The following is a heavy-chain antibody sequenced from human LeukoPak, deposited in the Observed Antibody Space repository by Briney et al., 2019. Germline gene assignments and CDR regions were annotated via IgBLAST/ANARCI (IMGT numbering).Heavy chain of an antibody. Sequence: SETLSLTCTVSGYSISSGYYWGWIRQPPGKGLEWIGSIYHSGNTYYNPSLKSRVTISVDTSKNQFSLKLSSVTAADTAVYYCARHSGGTYYVSLDPWGQGTLVTVSS. CDR1: GYSISSGYY. CDR2: IYHSGNT. J-gene: IGHJ5*02. D-gene: IGHD1-26*01. CDR3: ARHSGGTYYVSLDP. V-gene: IGHV4-38-2*02.